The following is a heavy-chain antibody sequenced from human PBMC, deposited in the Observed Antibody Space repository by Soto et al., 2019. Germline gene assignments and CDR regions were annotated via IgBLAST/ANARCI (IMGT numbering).Heavy chain of an antibody. V-gene: IGHV3-74*01. J-gene: IGHJ4*02. CDR3: TRGPRPTSIGTGAF. CDR1: GFIFKMYW. CDR2: ITDDGSTT. Sequence: GESLKISCETSGFIFKMYWMHWVRQVPGQGPQWVARITDDGSTTYYAASVEGRFTISRDNAKNALYLQMTSLRPDDTAVYYCTRGPRPTSIGTGAFWGQGTLVTVSS. D-gene: IGHD3-10*01.